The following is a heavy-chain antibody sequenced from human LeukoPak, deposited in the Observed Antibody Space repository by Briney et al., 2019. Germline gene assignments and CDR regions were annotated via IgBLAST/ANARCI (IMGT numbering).Heavy chain of an antibody. CDR3: ARGWVLATGAFDI. CDR1: GFTVSTNY. CDR2: IYSGGST. J-gene: IGHJ3*02. D-gene: IGHD2-8*02. Sequence: PGGSLRLSCAASGFTVSTNYMTWVRQALGKGLEWVSVIYSGGSTYYADSVKGRFTISRDNSKKMLYLQMNSLRAEDTAVYYCARGWVLATGAFDIWGQGTMVTVSS. V-gene: IGHV3-53*01.